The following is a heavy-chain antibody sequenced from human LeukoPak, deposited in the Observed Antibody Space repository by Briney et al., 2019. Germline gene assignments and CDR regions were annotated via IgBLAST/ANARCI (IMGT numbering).Heavy chain of an antibody. Sequence: SETLSLTCTVSGGSISSYYWSWIRQPPGKGLEWIGYIYYSGSTNYNPSLKSRVTISVDTSENQFSLKLSSVTAADTAVYYCARFGMGSGFDYWGQGTLVTVSS. V-gene: IGHV4-59*01. CDR1: GGSISSYY. CDR2: IYYSGST. D-gene: IGHD1-1*01. J-gene: IGHJ4*02. CDR3: ARFGMGSGFDY.